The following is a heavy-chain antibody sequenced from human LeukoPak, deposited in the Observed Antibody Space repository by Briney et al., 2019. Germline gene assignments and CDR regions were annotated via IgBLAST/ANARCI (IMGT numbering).Heavy chain of an antibody. CDR2: INPSGGST. D-gene: IGHD5-18*01. J-gene: IGHJ4*02. V-gene: IGHV1-46*01. CDR1: GGTFSSYA. Sequence: ASVKVSCKASGGTFSSYAITWVRQAPGQGLEWMGIINPSGGSTSYAQKFQGRVTMTRDMSTSTVYMELSSLRSEDTAVYYCARMSNVDTAMVFDYWGQGTLVTVSS. CDR3: ARMSNVDTAMVFDY.